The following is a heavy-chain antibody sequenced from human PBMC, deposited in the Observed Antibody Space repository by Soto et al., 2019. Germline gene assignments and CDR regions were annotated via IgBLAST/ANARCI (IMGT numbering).Heavy chain of an antibody. CDR2: LDYSGST. CDR1: GFSISTHA. CDR3: ARPTYYDFWNGMDV. D-gene: IGHD3-3*01. Sequence: VQLLESGGGLVQPGGSLRLSCVASGFSISTHALTWVRQAPGKGLEWIGSLDYSGSTYYNPSLKSRVSISVDTSKNKFSLKLTSVTAADTAVYYCARPTYYDFWNGMDVWGQGTTVTVSS. J-gene: IGHJ6*02. V-gene: IGHV4-39*01.